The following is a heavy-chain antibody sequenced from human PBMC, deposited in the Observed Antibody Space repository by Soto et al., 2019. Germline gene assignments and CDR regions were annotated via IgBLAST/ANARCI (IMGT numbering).Heavy chain of an antibody. V-gene: IGHV3-33*01. J-gene: IGHJ4*02. CDR2: IWYDGSNK. Sequence: GGSLRLSCAASGFSFSSYGMHWVRQAPGKGLEWVAVIWYDGSNKYYANSVKGRFTISRDNSKNTLYLQMNSLRAEDTAVYYCAREEGGYSYGYGYFDYWGQGT. CDR3: AREEGGYSYGYGYFDY. D-gene: IGHD5-18*01. CDR1: GFSFSSYG.